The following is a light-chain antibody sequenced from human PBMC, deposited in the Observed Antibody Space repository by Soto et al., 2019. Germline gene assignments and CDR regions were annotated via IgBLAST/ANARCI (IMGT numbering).Light chain of an antibody. CDR3: QQYNSYSPDT. J-gene: IGKJ1*01. CDR2: KAS. Sequence: DIPMTQSPSTLSASVGDRVTITCRASQSISSWLAWYQQKPGKAPKLLIYKASSLKSGVPSRFSGSGSGTEFTLTISSLQPDDFATYYCQQYNSYSPDTFGQGTKVEIK. V-gene: IGKV1-5*03. CDR1: QSISSW.